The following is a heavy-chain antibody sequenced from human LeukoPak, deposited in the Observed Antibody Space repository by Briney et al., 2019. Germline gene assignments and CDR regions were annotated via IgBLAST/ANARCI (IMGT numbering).Heavy chain of an antibody. CDR3: ARSPGGATAFDI. CDR2: IYHSGST. D-gene: IGHD1-26*01. V-gene: IGHV4-34*01. J-gene: IGHJ3*02. CDR1: GGSFSGYY. Sequence: PSETLSLTCAVYGGSFSGYYWSWIRQPPGKGLEWIGEIYHSGSTNYNPSLKSRVTISVDKSKNQFSLKLSSVTAADTAVYYCARSPGGATAFDIWGQGTMVTVSS.